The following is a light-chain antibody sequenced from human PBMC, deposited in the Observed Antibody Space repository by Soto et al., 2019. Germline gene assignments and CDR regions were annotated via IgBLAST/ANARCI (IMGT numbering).Light chain of an antibody. CDR2: AVS. V-gene: IGLV2-14*01. Sequence: QSALTQPASVSGSPGQWITISCTGASSDVGNYKYVSWYQQHAGKAPKLMMYAVSNRPSGVSNRFSGTKSGDTASLTISGLQAEDEADYYCCSYSAASTLVVCGTGTKLTVL. CDR3: CSYSAASTLVV. J-gene: IGLJ1*01. CDR1: SSDVGNYKY.